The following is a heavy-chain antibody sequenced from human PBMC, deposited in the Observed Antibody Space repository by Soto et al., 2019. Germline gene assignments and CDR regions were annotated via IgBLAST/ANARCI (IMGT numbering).Heavy chain of an antibody. CDR1: GFIFSSFW. CDR3: ASRYLEHCFCSRCSAPSDY. Sequence: PGGSLRLSCAASGFIFSSFWMSWVRQPPGKGLEWVANIKQGGSEKYYVDSVKGRFTISRDNAKNSLYLQMNSLRAEDTAVYYCASRYLEHCFCSRCSAPSDYWGEGA. V-gene: IGHV3-7*05. J-gene: IGHJ4*02. CDR2: IKQGGSEK. D-gene: IGHD2-2*01.